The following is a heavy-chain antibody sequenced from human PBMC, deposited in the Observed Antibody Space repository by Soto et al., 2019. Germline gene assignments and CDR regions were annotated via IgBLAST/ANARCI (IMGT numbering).Heavy chain of an antibody. V-gene: IGHV3-15*01. Sequence: PXGSLRLSCASSVFTFRNAWMSCVRRSPGKGLEWVGRIKSKTDGGTTDYAAPVKGRFTISRDNSKNTLYLQMNSLRAEDTAVYYCARGRHGYNFDGFEMWGQRTSVTV. CDR3: ARGRHGYNFDGFEM. D-gene: IGHD5-12*01. CDR1: VFTFRNAW. CDR2: IKSKTDGGTT. J-gene: IGHJ3*02.